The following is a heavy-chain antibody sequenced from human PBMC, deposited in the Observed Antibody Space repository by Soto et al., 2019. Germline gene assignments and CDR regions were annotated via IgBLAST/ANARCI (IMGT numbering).Heavy chain of an antibody. D-gene: IGHD6-13*01. Sequence: SETQRLTNTVAGGTISSHGWRWIRQPPGKGLEWIGYIYYSGSTNYNPSLKSRVTISVDTSKNQFSLKLSSVTAADTAVYYCAKDLNPGYSSSWPIFDYWGQGTLVTVSS. CDR2: IYYSGST. J-gene: IGHJ4*02. V-gene: IGHV4-59*11. CDR3: AKDLNPGYSSSWPIFDY. CDR1: GGTISSHG.